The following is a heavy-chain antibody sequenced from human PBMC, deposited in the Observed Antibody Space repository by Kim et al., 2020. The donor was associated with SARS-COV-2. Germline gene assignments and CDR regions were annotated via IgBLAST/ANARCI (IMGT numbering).Heavy chain of an antibody. D-gene: IGHD5-12*01. Sequence: SETVSLTCAVSGGSISSSNWWSWVRQPPGKGLEWIGEIYHSGSTNYNPSLKSRVTISVDKSKNQFSLKLSSVTAADTAVYYCVLVATLRENALDPWGQGTLVTVSS. CDR2: IYHSGST. CDR3: VLVATLRENALDP. V-gene: IGHV4-4*02. CDR1: GGSISSSNW. J-gene: IGHJ5*02.